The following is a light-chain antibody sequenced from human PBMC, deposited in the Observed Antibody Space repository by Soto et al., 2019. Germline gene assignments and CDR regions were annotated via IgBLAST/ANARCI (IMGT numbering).Light chain of an antibody. CDR1: QSISYY. Sequence: DIQITQSPSSLSASVGERVTITCRASQSISYYLNWYQQKPGKAPKLLIYAASSLQSGVPSRFSGSGSGTDFTLTISSLQPEDFATYYCQQSYSTPWTFGQGTKVEIK. CDR3: QQSYSTPWT. V-gene: IGKV1-39*01. CDR2: AAS. J-gene: IGKJ1*01.